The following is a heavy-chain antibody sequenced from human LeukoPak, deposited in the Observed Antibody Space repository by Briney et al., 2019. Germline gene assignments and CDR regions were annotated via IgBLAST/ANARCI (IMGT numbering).Heavy chain of an antibody. CDR2: IYHSGST. CDR3: ERERRGITGTSPGYYMDV. J-gene: IGHJ6*03. CDR1: GYSITIDYY. D-gene: IGHD1-7*01. V-gene: IGHV4-38-2*02. Sequence: SETLSLTCAVSGYSITIDYYWGWIRQPPGKGLEWIGSIYHSGSTYYHPSLRSRVTISVDTSQNRFSLKLSSVTAADTAVYYCERERRGITGTSPGYYMDVWGKGTTVTVSS.